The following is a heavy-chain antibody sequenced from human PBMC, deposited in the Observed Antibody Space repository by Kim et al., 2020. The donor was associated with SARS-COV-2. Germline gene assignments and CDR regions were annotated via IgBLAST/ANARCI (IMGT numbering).Heavy chain of an antibody. CDR2: IYYSGST. CDR3: ARAKHGWELYY. V-gene: IGHV4-59*01. CDR1: GGSISSYY. D-gene: IGHD1-26*01. Sequence: SETLSLTCTVSGGSISSYYWSWIRQPPGKGLEWIWYIYYSGSTNDNPSLKSRVTISVDTSKNQFSLKLSSVTAADTAVYYCARAKHGWELYYWGQGTLVTVSS. J-gene: IGHJ4*02.